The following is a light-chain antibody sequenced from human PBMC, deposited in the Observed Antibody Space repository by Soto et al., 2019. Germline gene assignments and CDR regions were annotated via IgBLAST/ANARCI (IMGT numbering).Light chain of an antibody. Sequence: QSVLTQPPSASGTPGQRVTISCTGSSSNIETNTVDWYQQLPGTAPTVLIFNNNQRPSGVPDRFSGSKSGTSASLAISWRQSEDEADYYCAVWYDSLSGMVFGGGTKLTVL. V-gene: IGLV1-44*01. CDR3: AVWYDSLSGMV. CDR2: NNN. J-gene: IGLJ2*01. CDR1: SSNIETNT.